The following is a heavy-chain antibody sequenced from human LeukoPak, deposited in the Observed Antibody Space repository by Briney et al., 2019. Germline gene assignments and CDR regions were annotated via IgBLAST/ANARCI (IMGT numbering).Heavy chain of an antibody. CDR3: ASQSYARFDP. D-gene: IGHD3-16*01. CDR1: GFTISSKW. Sequence: GGSLRLSCAASGFTISSKWMSWVRQAPGKGLEWVGNIQPDGSEQYPVDSVKGRFTISRDNARNSLFLQMNSLRVEDTAVYYCASQSYARFDPWGQGTLVTVSS. V-gene: IGHV3-7*01. CDR2: IQPDGSEQ. J-gene: IGHJ5*02.